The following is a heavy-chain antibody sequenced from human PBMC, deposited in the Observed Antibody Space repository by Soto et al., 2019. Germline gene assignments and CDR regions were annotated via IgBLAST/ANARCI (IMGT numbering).Heavy chain of an antibody. J-gene: IGHJ4*02. D-gene: IGHD2-21*02. CDR1: GFTFSSYA. Sequence: GGSLRLSCAASGFTFSSYAMHWVRQAPGKGLEWVAVISYDGSNKYYADSVKGRFTISRDNSKNTLYLQMNSLRAEDTAVYYCARDSDCGGDCAEAGFFDYWGQGTLVTVSS. CDR3: ARDSDCGGDCAEAGFFDY. CDR2: ISYDGSNK. V-gene: IGHV3-30-3*01.